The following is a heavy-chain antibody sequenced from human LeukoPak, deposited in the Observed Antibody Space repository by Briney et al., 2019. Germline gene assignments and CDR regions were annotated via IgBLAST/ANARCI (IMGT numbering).Heavy chain of an antibody. D-gene: IGHD2-2*01. Sequence: PGGSLRLSCAASGFTFSSYGMHWVRQAPGKGLEWVAVISYDGSNKYYADSVKGRFTISRDNAKNSLYLQMNSLRAEDTAVYYCARDRRIVVVPAAIHDYYYGMDVWGQGTTVTVSS. CDR3: ARDRRIVVVPAAIHDYYYGMDV. CDR1: GFTFSSYG. J-gene: IGHJ6*02. CDR2: ISYDGSNK. V-gene: IGHV3-30*03.